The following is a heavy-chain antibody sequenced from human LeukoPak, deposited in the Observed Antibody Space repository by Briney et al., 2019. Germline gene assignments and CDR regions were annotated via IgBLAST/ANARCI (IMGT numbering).Heavy chain of an antibody. CDR2: IYSGGST. D-gene: IGHD1-26*01. Sequence: RAGGSLRLSCAASGFTVSSNYMSWVRQAPGKGLEWVSVIYSGGSTYYADSVKGRFTISRDNSKNTLYLQMNSLRAEDTAVYYCASRNVGAMVRLDYWGQGTLVTVPS. V-gene: IGHV3-53*01. CDR1: GFTVSSNY. CDR3: ASRNVGAMVRLDY. J-gene: IGHJ4*02.